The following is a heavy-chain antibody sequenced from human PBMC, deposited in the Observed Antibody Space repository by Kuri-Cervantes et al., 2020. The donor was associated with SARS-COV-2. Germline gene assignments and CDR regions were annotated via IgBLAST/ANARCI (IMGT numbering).Heavy chain of an antibody. D-gene: IGHD1-26*01. CDR2: INHSGST. Sequence: SQTLSLTCAVYGGSFSGYYWSWIRQPPGKGLEWIGEINHSGSTNYNPSLKSRVTIAVDTSKNQFSLKLGSVTAADTAVYYCARVNPGSYLPFDYWGQGTLVTVSS. CDR1: GGSFSGYY. CDR3: ARVNPGSYLPFDY. J-gene: IGHJ4*02. V-gene: IGHV4-34*01.